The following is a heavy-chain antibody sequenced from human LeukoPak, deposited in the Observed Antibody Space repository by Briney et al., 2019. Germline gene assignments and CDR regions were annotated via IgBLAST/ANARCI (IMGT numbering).Heavy chain of an antibody. D-gene: IGHD6-25*01. V-gene: IGHV3-23*01. J-gene: IGHJ4*02. Sequence: GGSLRLSCAASGFTFSSYVMSWVRQAPGKGLEWVSAISGSGGSTYYADSVKGRFTISRDNSKNTLYLQMNSLRVEDTAVYYCAKHGLTRAAPRDYFDYWGQGTLVTVSS. CDR1: GFTFSSYV. CDR2: ISGSGGST. CDR3: AKHGLTRAAPRDYFDY.